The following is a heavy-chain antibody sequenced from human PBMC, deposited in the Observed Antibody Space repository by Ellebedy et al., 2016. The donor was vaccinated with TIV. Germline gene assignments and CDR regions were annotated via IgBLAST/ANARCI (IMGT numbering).Heavy chain of an antibody. Sequence: GSLRLXCAVYGGSFSGYYWTWIRQPPGKGLEWIGEISHSGGTNYNPSLKSRVTMSLDTSKNRLSLELTSVTAADTAVYYCVRGRIGVAEFGHWGQGILVTVSS. CDR3: VRGRIGVAEFGH. V-gene: IGHV4-34*01. J-gene: IGHJ4*02. D-gene: IGHD6-19*01. CDR2: ISHSGGT. CDR1: GGSFSGYY.